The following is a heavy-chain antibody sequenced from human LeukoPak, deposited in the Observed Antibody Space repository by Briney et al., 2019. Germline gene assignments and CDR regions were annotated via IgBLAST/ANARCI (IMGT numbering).Heavy chain of an antibody. CDR2: INPNSGGT. V-gene: IGHV1-2*02. CDR1: GYTFTGYY. CDR3: ARVVAAGTGYYYGMDV. Sequence: GASVKVSCKASGYTFTGYYMHWVRQAPGQGLEWMGWINPNSGGTNYAQKFQGRVTMTRDTSISTAYMELSRLRSDDTAVYYCARVVAAGTGYYYGMDVWGQGTTVTVSS. D-gene: IGHD6-13*01. J-gene: IGHJ6*02.